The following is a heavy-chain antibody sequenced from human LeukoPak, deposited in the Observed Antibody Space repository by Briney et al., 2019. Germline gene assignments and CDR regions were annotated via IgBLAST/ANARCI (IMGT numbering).Heavy chain of an antibody. V-gene: IGHV4-39*07. J-gene: IGHJ4*02. D-gene: IGHD6-13*01. CDR3: ARDSIAAARPDY. CDR1: GGSISSSSYY. Sequence: PSETLSLTCTVSGGSISSSSYYWGWIRQPPGKGLEWIGSIYYSGSTYYNPSLKSRVTISVDTSKNQFSLKLSSVTAADTAVYYCARDSIAAARPDYWGQGTLVTVSS. CDR2: IYYSGST.